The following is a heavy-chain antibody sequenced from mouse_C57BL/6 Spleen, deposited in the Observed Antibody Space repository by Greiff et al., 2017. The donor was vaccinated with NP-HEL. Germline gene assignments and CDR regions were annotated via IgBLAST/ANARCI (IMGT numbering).Heavy chain of an antibody. Sequence: EVKLQESGAELVRPGASVKLSCTASGFNIKDDYMHWVKQRPEQGLEWIGWIDPENGDTEYASKFQGKATITADTSSNTAYLQLSSLTSEDTAVYYCTNYDVDYYAMDYWGQGTSVTVSS. J-gene: IGHJ4*01. CDR1: GFNIKDDY. V-gene: IGHV14-4*01. CDR2: IDPENGDT. CDR3: TNYDVDYYAMDY. D-gene: IGHD2-4*01.